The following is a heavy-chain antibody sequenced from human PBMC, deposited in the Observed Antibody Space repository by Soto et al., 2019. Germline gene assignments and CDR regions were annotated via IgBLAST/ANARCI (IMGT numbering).Heavy chain of an antibody. CDR3: STRYASGWSINYGLGL. CDR1: GVSFNTFA. D-gene: IGHD6-19*01. J-gene: IGHJ5*02. V-gene: IGHV3-23*01. CDR2: ISGSGGIS. Sequence: PGSFMRLSSAAFGVSFNTFAMNWVRQAPGRGLEWVSIISGSGGISYYADSVKGRFTISRDNSKSTLYLQMNGLRDDDTAVYHCSTRYASGWSINYGLGLWGQGTLVTVSS.